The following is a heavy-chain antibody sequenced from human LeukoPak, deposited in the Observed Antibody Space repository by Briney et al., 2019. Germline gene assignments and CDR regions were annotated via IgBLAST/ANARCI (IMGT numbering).Heavy chain of an antibody. D-gene: IGHD7-27*01. J-gene: IGHJ5*02. V-gene: IGHV5-51*01. CDR3: ARRAELGMRWFDP. CDR2: IYCDGSKT. CDR1: GYSFTSYW. Sequence: GESLKISCKGSGYSFTSYWIGWVRQMPGKGLEWMGIIYCDGSKTIYSPSFQSQVTISVDKSINTAYLQWSSLKASDTAIYFCARRAELGMRWFDPWGQGTLVTVLS.